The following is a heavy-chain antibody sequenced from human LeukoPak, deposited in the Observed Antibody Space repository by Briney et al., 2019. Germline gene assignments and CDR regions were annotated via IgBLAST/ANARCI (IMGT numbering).Heavy chain of an antibody. V-gene: IGHV3-66*01. J-gene: IGHJ4*02. D-gene: IGHD7-27*01. CDR3: AGTPDWPKWGGFDY. CDR2: IYSAGTT. CDR1: GFTVSSNY. Sequence: GGSLRLSCAASGFTVSSNYMSWVRQAPGKGLEWVSFIYSAGTTYYADSVKGRFTISRDNSKNTLYLQMNSLGGEDTAVYYCAGTPDWPKWGGFDYWGQGTLVTVSS.